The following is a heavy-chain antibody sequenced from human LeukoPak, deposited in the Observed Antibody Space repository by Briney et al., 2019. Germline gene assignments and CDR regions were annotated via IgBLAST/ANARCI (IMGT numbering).Heavy chain of an antibody. D-gene: IGHD3-10*01. V-gene: IGHV3-23*01. CDR1: GFTFSSYA. CDR3: AKDRVWFGERNPFDY. J-gene: IGHJ4*02. Sequence: PGGSLRLSCAASGFTFSSYAMSWVRQAPGKGLEWVSAISGSGGSTYYADSVKGRFTISRDNSKNTLYLQMNSLRAEDKAVYYCAKDRVWFGERNPFDYWGQGTLVTVSS. CDR2: ISGSGGST.